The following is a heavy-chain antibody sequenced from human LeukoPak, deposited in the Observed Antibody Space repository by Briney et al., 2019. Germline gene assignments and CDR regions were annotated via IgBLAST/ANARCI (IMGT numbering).Heavy chain of an antibody. V-gene: IGHV3-23*01. CDR2: VRGSGGST. Sequence: GESLKISCAASGFTFSSYAMSWVRQAPGKGLEWVSGVRGSGGSTYYADSVEGRFTISRDNSKNTLYVQMNSLRVEDTAVYYCARTGSPWYFFDYWGQGTLVTVSS. J-gene: IGHJ4*02. CDR3: ARTGSPWYFFDY. CDR1: GFTFSSYA. D-gene: IGHD1-1*01.